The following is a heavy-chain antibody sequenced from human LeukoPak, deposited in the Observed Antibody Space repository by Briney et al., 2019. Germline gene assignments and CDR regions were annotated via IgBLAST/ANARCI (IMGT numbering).Heavy chain of an antibody. CDR1: GYTFTSYG. CDR3: AIHIAARPPPNLDY. CDR2: ISAYNGNT. Sequence: ASVKVSCKASGYTFTSYGISWVRQAPGQGLEWMGWISAYNGNTNYAQKLQGRVTMTTDTSTSTAYMELSSLRSEDTAVYYCAIHIAARPPPNLDYWGQGTLVTVSS. J-gene: IGHJ4*02. D-gene: IGHD6-6*01. V-gene: IGHV1-18*01.